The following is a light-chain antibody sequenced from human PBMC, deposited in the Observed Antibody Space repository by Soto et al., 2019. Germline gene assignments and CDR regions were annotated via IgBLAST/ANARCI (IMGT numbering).Light chain of an antibody. CDR2: GAS. J-gene: IGKJ1*01. Sequence: DIVITQSACTAXLPXNARATLAXXXSQGIGSTLAWYQQKPGQTPRLLIYGASTRATGIPARFGGSGSGTEFTLTISSLQSEDFAVYYCQQRSNWSTWTFGQGTKVDIK. CDR3: QQRSNWSTWT. CDR1: QGIGST. V-gene: IGKV3-15*01.